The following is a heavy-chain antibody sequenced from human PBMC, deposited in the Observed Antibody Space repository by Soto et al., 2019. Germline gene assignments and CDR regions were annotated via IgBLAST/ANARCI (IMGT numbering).Heavy chain of an antibody. CDR2: ISSGGTT. V-gene: IGHV3-53*01. CDR1: GFSVNTNY. J-gene: IGHJ6*02. D-gene: IGHD3-10*01. CDR3: ARGLNRWFGGMDV. Sequence: GGSLRLSCAASGFSVNTNYMNWVRQAPGKGLEWVSLISSGGTTYYGDSVKGRFTISRDNSKNTLYLQMSSLRAEDTAVYYCARGLNRWFGGMDVWGQGTTVTVSS.